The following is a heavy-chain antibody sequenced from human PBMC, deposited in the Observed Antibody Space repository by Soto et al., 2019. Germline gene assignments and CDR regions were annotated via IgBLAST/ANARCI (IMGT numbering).Heavy chain of an antibody. Sequence: EVQLVESGGGSVQPGRSLRLSCVASGFTLEIYAMHWVRQVPGKGLEWVSGISWKSGSIGYEDSVKGRFTISRDNAQKSLYLEMNSLRVEDTAFYYCVKDIHEQWLVSHFEYWGQGALVTVSS. V-gene: IGHV3-9*01. CDR2: ISWKSGSI. CDR1: GFTLEIYA. CDR3: VKDIHEQWLVSHFEY. D-gene: IGHD6-19*01. J-gene: IGHJ4*02.